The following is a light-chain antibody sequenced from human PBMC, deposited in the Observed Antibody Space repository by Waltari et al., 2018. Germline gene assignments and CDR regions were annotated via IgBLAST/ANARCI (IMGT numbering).Light chain of an antibody. Sequence: EIHMTQSPSSGSASVGDRVSMSCRASQDISTSLAWYQQKSGKAPSLLIYHSSTLQSGVPSRFSRAGTGTDFTLTINNLHPEDFATYFCQQGDTSPPTFGPGTKVELK. V-gene: IGKV1-12*01. CDR3: QQGDTSPPT. J-gene: IGKJ1*01. CDR2: HSS. CDR1: QDISTS.